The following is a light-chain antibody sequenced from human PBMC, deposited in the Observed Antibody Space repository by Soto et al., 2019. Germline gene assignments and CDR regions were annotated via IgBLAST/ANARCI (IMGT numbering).Light chain of an antibody. CDR3: QQYNALVT. J-gene: IGKJ1*01. CDR2: KAS. CDR1: QSISSW. Sequence: DIQMTQSPSTLSASVGDRVTITCRASQSISSWLAWYQQKPGKAPKLLVYKASSLEGGVPSRFSGSGSGTEFTLTISSLQPDDFANYYYQQYNALVTFGQGTKVEIK. V-gene: IGKV1-5*03.